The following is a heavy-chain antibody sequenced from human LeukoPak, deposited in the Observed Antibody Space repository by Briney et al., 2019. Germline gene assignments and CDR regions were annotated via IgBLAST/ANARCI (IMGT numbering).Heavy chain of an antibody. CDR3: AKVGSLGGNFDY. V-gene: IGHV3-23*01. CDR2: ISGSGGNT. D-gene: IGHD2-15*01. Sequence: GGSLRLSCAASGFTFSSYAMSWVRQAPGKGLEWVSAISGSGGNTYYADSVKGRFTISRDNSKNTLFLQMNSLRAEDTALYYCAKVGSLGGNFDYWGQGTLVTVSS. CDR1: GFTFSSYA. J-gene: IGHJ4*02.